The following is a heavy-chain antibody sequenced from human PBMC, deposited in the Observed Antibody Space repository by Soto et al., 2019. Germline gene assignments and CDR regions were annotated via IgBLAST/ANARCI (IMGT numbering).Heavy chain of an antibody. CDR3: AKRIGVLPAAIFFDY. Sequence: GGSLRLSCAASGFPFRNYFMGWIRQSPGKGLEWVSAISGSGGSTYYADSVKGRFTISRDNSKNTLYLQMNSLRAEDTAVYYCAKRIGVLPAAIFFDYWGQGTLVTVSS. D-gene: IGHD2-2*01. CDR2: ISGSGGST. V-gene: IGHV3-23*01. CDR1: GFPFRNYF. J-gene: IGHJ4*02.